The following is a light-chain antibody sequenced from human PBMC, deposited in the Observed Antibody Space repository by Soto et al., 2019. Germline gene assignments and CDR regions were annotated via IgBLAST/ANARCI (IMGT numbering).Light chain of an antibody. V-gene: IGKV2D-29*01. CDR3: MQRIQLRFT. Sequence: DIVMTQTPLSLSVTPGQPASISCKSSQILMHSDVKTYLYWYLQKPGQPPHLLIYEVSNRFSGVPDRSSSSGPVTDFTLKIRLVKTEAGGIYYCMQRIQLRFTFGPGTKVNIK. CDR2: EVS. J-gene: IGKJ3*01. CDR1: QILMHSDVKTY.